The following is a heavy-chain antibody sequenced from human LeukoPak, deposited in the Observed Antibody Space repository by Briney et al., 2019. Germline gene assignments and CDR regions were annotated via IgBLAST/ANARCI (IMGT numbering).Heavy chain of an antibody. CDR1: GFTFTSSA. Sequence: SVKVSCKXSGFTFTSSAMQWVRQARGQRLEWIGWIVVGSGNTNYAQKFQERVTITRDMSTSTAYMELSSLRSEDTAVYYCAALGATISEGLNWGQGTLVTVSS. CDR3: AALGATISEGLN. D-gene: IGHD5-24*01. V-gene: IGHV1-58*02. J-gene: IGHJ4*02. CDR2: IVVGSGNT.